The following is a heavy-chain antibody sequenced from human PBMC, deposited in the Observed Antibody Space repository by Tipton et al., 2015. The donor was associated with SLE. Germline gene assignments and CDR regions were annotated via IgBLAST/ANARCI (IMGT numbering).Heavy chain of an antibody. CDR1: GFTFRDYG. J-gene: IGHJ4*02. V-gene: IGHV3-30*18. CDR3: AKTEDYIDFYFDF. Sequence: RSLRLSCAASGFTFRDYGMHWVRQAPGMGLEWVAFISYDGSNEYYGDSVKGRFTISRDNSKNTMYLQMNSLRADDTAIYYCAKTEDYIDFYFDFWGQGTLVTVSS. CDR2: ISYDGSNE. D-gene: IGHD4-17*01.